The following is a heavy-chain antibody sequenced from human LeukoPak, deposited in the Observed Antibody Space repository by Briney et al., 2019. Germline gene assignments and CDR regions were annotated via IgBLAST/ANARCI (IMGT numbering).Heavy chain of an antibody. CDR1: GFTFSSSA. V-gene: IGHV3-23*01. Sequence: RGSLRLSCAAPGFTFSSSAMNWVCQGPGKGLDWVSTISGGGKTTYYADSVKGRFTISRYNSKNTLYLQMSSLRAEDTAVYYCADSPQELLPRSLDYWGRETLVTVSS. CDR3: ADSPQELLPRSLDY. J-gene: IGHJ4*02. CDR2: ISGGGKTT. D-gene: IGHD3-22*01.